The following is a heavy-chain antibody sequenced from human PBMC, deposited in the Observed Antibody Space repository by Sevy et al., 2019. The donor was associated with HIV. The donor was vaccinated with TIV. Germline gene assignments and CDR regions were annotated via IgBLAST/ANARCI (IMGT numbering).Heavy chain of an antibody. CDR2: LFGGGPGA. Sequence: GGSLRLSCVASGFTFSDYAMSWVRQAPGKGLEWVSSLFGGGPGANYADSVKGRFIISRDNSRNTLSLQLNSLRAEDAAVYYCATMEGQLVSEYYFDYWGQGILVTVSS. J-gene: IGHJ4*02. CDR1: GFTFSDYA. V-gene: IGHV3-23*01. CDR3: ATMEGQLVSEYYFDY. D-gene: IGHD6-13*01.